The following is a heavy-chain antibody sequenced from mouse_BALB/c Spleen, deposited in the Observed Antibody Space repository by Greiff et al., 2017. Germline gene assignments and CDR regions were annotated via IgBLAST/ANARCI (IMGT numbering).Heavy chain of an antibody. CDR2: IRNKANGYTT. CDR3: ARDIDTTASMDY. J-gene: IGHJ4*01. Sequence: EVKLVESGGGLVKPGGSLKLSCATSGFTFTDYYMSWVRQPPGKALEWLGFIRNKANGYTTEYSASVKGRFTISRDNSQSILYLQMNTLRAEDSATYYCARDIDTTASMDYWGQGTSVTVAS. D-gene: IGHD1-2*01. V-gene: IGHV7-3*02. CDR1: GFTFTDYY.